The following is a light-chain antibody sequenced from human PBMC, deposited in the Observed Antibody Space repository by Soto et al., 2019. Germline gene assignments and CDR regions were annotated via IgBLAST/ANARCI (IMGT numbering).Light chain of an antibody. J-gene: IGKJ1*01. CDR1: QSVPSNY. CDR2: AAS. CDR3: HQSGTSPRT. Sequence: EIVLTQSPGTLSLSPGERATLSCRASQSVPSNYLAWYQQKPGQAPRLVTYAASSRPTGVPDRFSGSGSGTDFTLTISRMEPEDFAVFYCHQSGTSPRTFGQGTRVEVK. V-gene: IGKV3-20*01.